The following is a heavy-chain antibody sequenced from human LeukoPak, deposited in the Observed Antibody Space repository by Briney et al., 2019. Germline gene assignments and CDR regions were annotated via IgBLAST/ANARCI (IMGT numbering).Heavy chain of an antibody. V-gene: IGHV4-59*12. CDR3: ARLAGTGRLRPTKYYFDY. J-gene: IGHJ4*02. Sequence: PSETLSLTCTVSGGSITSYYWHWIRQPPGKGLEWIGYISHSGSTNYNPSLKSRVTISVDTSKNQFSLKLSSVTAADTAVYYCARLAGTGRLRPTKYYFDYWGQGTLVTVSS. CDR1: GGSITSYY. CDR2: ISHSGST. D-gene: IGHD6-25*01.